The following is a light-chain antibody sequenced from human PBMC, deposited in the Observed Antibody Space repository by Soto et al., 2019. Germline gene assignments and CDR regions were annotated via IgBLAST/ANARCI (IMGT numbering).Light chain of an antibody. CDR3: QSYDSSLSGHVV. CDR2: GNS. Sequence: QSVLTQPPSVSGAPGQRVTISCTGSSSNIGAGYDVHWYQQLPGTAPKLLIYGNSNRPSGVPERFSGSKSGTSASLAITGLQAEDEADYYCQSYDSSLSGHVVFGGGTKLNVL. V-gene: IGLV1-40*01. J-gene: IGLJ2*01. CDR1: SSNIGAGYD.